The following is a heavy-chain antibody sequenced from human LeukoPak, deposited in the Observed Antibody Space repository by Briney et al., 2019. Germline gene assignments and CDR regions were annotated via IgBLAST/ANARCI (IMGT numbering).Heavy chain of an antibody. CDR1: GYSISSGYY. D-gene: IGHD5-24*01. Sequence: SETLSLTCAVSGYSISSGYYWGWIRQPPGKGLEWIGSIYHSGSTYYNPSLKSRVTISVDTSKNQFSLKLSSVTAADTAVYYCARARKNTRGSNRVVEMATTIDYWGQGTLVTVSS. J-gene: IGHJ4*02. CDR2: IYHSGST. CDR3: ARARKNTRGSNRVVEMATTIDY. V-gene: IGHV4-38-2*01.